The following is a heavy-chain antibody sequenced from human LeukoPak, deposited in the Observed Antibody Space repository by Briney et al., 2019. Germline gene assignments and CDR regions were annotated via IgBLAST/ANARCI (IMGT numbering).Heavy chain of an antibody. J-gene: IGHJ5*02. V-gene: IGHV3-7*01. CDR2: IKQDGSEK. Sequence: GSLRLSCAASGFTVSSNYMSWVRQAPGKGLEWVANIKQDGSEKYYVDSVKGRFTISRDNAKNSLYLQMNSLRAEDTAVYYCARAALETYYDFWSGYYNWFDPWGQGTLVAVSS. CDR3: ARAALETYYDFWSGYYNWFDP. D-gene: IGHD3-3*01. CDR1: GFTVSSNY.